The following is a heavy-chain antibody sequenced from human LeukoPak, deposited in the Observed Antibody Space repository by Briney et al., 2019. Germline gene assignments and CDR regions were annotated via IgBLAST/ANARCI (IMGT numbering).Heavy chain of an antibody. J-gene: IGHJ4*02. CDR3: ANRPKDGVDY. CDR1: GFSFSCYG. D-gene: IGHD6-6*01. CDR2: IRYDGSNK. Sequence: GGSLRLSCAASGFSFSCYGMHWVRQAPVIVLEWVAFIRYDGSNKYYADSVKGRFTISRDNSKNTLYLQMNSLRAEDTAVYYCANRPKDGVDYWGQGTLVTVSS. V-gene: IGHV3-30*02.